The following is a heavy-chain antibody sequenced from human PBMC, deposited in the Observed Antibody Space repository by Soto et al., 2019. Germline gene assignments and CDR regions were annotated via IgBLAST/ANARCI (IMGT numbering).Heavy chain of an antibody. Sequence: GGSLRLSCAASGFTFRSYAMHWVRQAPGQGLEWVAVISYDGGNKYYAESVKGRFTISRDNTKDTLYLQMNGLRVEDTAVYYCATGRDSGWSYYYYYGVNVWGQGTTVTVSS. CDR2: ISYDGGNK. D-gene: IGHD6-19*01. V-gene: IGHV3-30-3*01. CDR1: GFTFRSYA. J-gene: IGHJ6*02. CDR3: ATGRDSGWSYYYYYGVNV.